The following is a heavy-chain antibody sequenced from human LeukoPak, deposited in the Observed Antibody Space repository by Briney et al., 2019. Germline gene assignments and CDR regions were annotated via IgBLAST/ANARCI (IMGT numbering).Heavy chain of an antibody. V-gene: IGHV3-23*01. J-gene: IGHJ4*02. CDR1: GFTVSSNY. CDR2: ISTSGGST. CDR3: AIMHRYYDGSGYWVQ. D-gene: IGHD3-22*01. Sequence: GGSLRLSCAASGFTVSSNYMSWVRQAPGKGLEWVSGISTSGGSTSYADSVKGRFTISRDNPRNTLYMQMNNLRDEDTAVYYCAIMHRYYDGSGYWVQWGQGTLVTVSS.